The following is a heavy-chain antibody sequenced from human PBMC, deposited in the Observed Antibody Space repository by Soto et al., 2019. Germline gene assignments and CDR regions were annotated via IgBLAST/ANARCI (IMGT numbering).Heavy chain of an antibody. Sequence: SETLSLTCTVSGGSISSSSYYWGWIRQPPGKGLEWIGSIYYSGSTYYNPSLKSRVTISVDTSKNQFSLKLSSVTAADTAVYYCACIFSGGYGYGFYYYGMDVWGQGTTVTVSS. CDR3: ACIFSGGYGYGFYYYGMDV. V-gene: IGHV4-39*01. CDR2: IYYSGST. J-gene: IGHJ6*02. D-gene: IGHD5-18*01. CDR1: GGSISSSSYY.